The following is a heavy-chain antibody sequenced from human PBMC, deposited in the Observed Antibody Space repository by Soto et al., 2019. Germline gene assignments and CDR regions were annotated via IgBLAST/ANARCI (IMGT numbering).Heavy chain of an antibody. CDR2: LNSDGSST. J-gene: IGHJ6*02. CDR1: GFTFSSYW. Sequence: EVQLVESGGGLVQPGGSLRLSCAASGFTFSSYWMHWVRQAPGKGLVWVSRLNSDGSSTSYADSVKGRFTISRDNAKNTLYLQMNSLRAEDTAVYYCARGRIAARKYYYYYYGMDVWGQGTTVTVSS. D-gene: IGHD6-6*01. V-gene: IGHV3-74*01. CDR3: ARGRIAARKYYYYYYGMDV.